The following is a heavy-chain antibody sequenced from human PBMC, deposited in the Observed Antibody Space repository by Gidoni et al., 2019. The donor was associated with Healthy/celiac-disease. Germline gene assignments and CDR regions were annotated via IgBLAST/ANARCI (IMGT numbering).Heavy chain of an antibody. CDR1: GFTFSSYA. V-gene: IGHV3-30*04. D-gene: IGHD2-15*01. CDR3: ARSAKWS. CDR2: ISYDGSNK. J-gene: IGHJ5*02. Sequence: QVQLVESGGGVVQPGRSLRLSCAASGFTFSSYAMHWVRQAPGKGLEWVAVISYDGSNKYYADSVKGRFTISRDNSKNTLYLQMNSLRAEDTAVYYCARSAKWSWGQGTLVTVSS.